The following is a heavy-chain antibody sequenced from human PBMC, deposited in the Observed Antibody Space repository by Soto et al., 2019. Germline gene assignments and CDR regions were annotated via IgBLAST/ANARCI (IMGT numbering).Heavy chain of an antibody. V-gene: IGHV3-11*01. CDR2: IGSGGSPI. Sequence: QVQLVESGGGLVKPGGSLRLSCAASGFTISDFYMTWIRQAPGKGLEWIAYIGSGGSPIYYADSVKGRFTISWDNSKKSLYLQMNSLRADDTAMYFCARDEYISAYWGQGTLVTVSS. CDR1: GFTISDFY. CDR3: ARDEYISAY. J-gene: IGHJ4*02. D-gene: IGHD6-19*01.